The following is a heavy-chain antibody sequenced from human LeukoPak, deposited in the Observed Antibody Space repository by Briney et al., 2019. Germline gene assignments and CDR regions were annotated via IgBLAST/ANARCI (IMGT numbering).Heavy chain of an antibody. J-gene: IGHJ4*02. CDR1: GGTFSSYA. V-gene: IGHV1-69*05. D-gene: IGHD5-12*01. Sequence: ASVKVSCKASGGTFSSYAISWVRQAPGQGLEWMGGIIPIFGTANYAQKFQGRVTMTRDTSISTAYMELSRLRSDDTAVYYCARGSRYDCNNWGQGTLVTVSS. CDR3: ARGSRYDCNN. CDR2: IIPIFGTA.